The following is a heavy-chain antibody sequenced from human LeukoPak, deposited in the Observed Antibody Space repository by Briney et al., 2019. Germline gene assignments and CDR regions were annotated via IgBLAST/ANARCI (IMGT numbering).Heavy chain of an antibody. CDR2: IYPGDSDT. J-gene: IGHJ5*02. D-gene: IGHD6-13*01. Sequence: GESLKISCKGSGYSFTNYWIGWVRQMPGKGLEWMGIIYPGDSDTRYSPSFQGQVTISADKSISTAYLQWSSLKASDTAMYYCARRSGAAAGFTNWFDPWGQGTLVTVSS. CDR3: ARRSGAAAGFTNWFDP. CDR1: GYSFTNYW. V-gene: IGHV5-51*01.